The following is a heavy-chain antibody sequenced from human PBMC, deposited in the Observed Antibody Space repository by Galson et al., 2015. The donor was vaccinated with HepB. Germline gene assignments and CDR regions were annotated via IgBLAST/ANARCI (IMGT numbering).Heavy chain of an antibody. CDR2: ISSTGTTM. CDR3: CSSRRTGPRGRHLDY. CDR1: GFTFSSYT. Sequence: SLRLSCAASGFTFSSYTMNWVRQAPGKGLESVSYISSTGTTMYYADSAKGRFTISRDNAQNSLYLQMTSLRTEDTAVYYCCSSRRTGPRGRHLDYWGQGTLVTVPS. D-gene: IGHD2-15*01. J-gene: IGHJ4*02. V-gene: IGHV3-48*01.